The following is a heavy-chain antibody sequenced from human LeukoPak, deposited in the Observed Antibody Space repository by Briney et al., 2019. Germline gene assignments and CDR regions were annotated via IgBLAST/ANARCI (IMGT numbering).Heavy chain of an antibody. V-gene: IGHV3-48*02. CDR2: ISSSSSTI. Sequence: GGSLRLSCAASGFTFSSYSMNWVRQAPGKGLEWVSYISSSSSTIYYADSVKGRFTISRDNAKNSLYLQMNSLRDEDTAVYYCGRGGSSWYRGENWFDPWGQGTLVTVSS. D-gene: IGHD6-13*01. CDR1: GFTFSSYS. J-gene: IGHJ5*02. CDR3: GRGGSSWYRGENWFDP.